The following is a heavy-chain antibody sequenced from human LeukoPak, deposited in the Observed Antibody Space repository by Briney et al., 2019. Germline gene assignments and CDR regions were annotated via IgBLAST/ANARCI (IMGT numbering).Heavy chain of an antibody. CDR1: GFTFSSYW. J-gene: IGHJ4*02. V-gene: IGHV3-74*01. D-gene: IGHD3-16*02. CDR2: IKSDGTTT. Sequence: PGGSLRLSCVDSGFTFSSYWMHWVRQAPGKGLVWVSLIKSDGTTTGYADSVKGRFTISRDNAKKTLYMQMNSLGAEDTAVYYCARDRSYRPENWGQGTLVTVSS. CDR3: ARDRSYRPEN.